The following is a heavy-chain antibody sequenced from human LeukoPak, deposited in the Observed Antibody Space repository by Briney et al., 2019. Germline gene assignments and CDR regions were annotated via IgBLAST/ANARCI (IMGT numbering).Heavy chain of an antibody. CDR3: ARDHCSSTSCFPSGTNYFDS. CDR2: ISSSSSYI. D-gene: IGHD2-2*01. V-gene: IGHV3-21*01. CDR1: GFTFSSYS. J-gene: IGHJ4*02. Sequence: KPGGSLRLSCAASGFTFSSYSMNWVRQAPGKGLEWVSSISSSSSYIYYADSVKGRFTISRDNAKNSLYLQMNSLRAEDTAVYYCARDHCSSTSCFPSGTNYFDSWGQGTPVTVSS.